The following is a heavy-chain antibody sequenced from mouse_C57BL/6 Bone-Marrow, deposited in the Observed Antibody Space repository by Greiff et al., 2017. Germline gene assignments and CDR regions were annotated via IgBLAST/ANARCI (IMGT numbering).Heavy chain of an antibody. J-gene: IGHJ4*01. V-gene: IGHV2-2*01. CDR3: ARKDSSGYDAMNC. D-gene: IGHD3-2*02. CDR2: IWSGGST. Sequence: VKLMESGPGLVQPSQSLSITCTVPGFSLTSYGVHWVRQSPGKGLEWLGVIWSGGSTDYNAAFISRLSISKNHSKSQVFFKINNLQADDTAIYYCARKDSSGYDAMNCGGQGTSDTVSS. CDR1: GFSLTSYG.